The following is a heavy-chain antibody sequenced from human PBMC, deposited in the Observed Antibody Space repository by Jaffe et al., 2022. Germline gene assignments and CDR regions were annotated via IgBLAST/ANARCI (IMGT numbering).Heavy chain of an antibody. CDR2: VDPEDGET. D-gene: IGHD3-9*01. CDR1: GYTFTDYY. Sequence: EVQLVQSGAEVKKPGATVKISCKVSGYTFTDYYMHWVQQAPGKGLEWMGLVDPEDGETIYAEKFQGRVTITADTSTDTAYMELSSLRSEDTAVYYCATLGDAQRRRNYDILTGYFVVHNYWGQGTLVTVSS. J-gene: IGHJ4*02. CDR3: ATLGDAQRRRNYDILTGYFVVHNY. V-gene: IGHV1-69-2*01.